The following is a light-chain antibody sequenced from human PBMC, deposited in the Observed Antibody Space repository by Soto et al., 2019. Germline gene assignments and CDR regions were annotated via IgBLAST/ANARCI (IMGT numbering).Light chain of an antibody. CDR1: QSVSSSY. V-gene: IGKV3-20*01. CDR3: QQYGSSPPVT. CDR2: GAS. Sequence: EIVLTQSPGTLSFSPGERATLSGRASQSVSSSYLAWYQQKPGQAPRLLIYGASGRATGIPDRFSGSGSGTDFTHTISRLEPEDFAVYYCQQYGSSPPVTFGQGTRLEIK. J-gene: IGKJ5*01.